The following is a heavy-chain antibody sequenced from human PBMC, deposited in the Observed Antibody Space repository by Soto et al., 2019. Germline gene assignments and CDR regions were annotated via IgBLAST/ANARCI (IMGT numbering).Heavy chain of an antibody. Sequence: PGGSLRLSCAASGFTFSNYAMTWVRQPPGKGLEWVSTIGGSGSDTYYPDSLKGRITISRDNSKNTVHLQLKSLRAEDTAVYYCAKDRPANWDEKSPGGDWFDSWGRGTLVTVSS. D-gene: IGHD1-1*01. V-gene: IGHV3-23*01. CDR1: GFTFSNYA. CDR3: AKDRPANWDEKSPGGDWFDS. CDR2: IGGSGSDT. J-gene: IGHJ5*01.